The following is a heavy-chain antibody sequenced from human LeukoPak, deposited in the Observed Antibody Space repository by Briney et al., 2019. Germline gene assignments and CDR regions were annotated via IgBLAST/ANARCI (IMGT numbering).Heavy chain of an antibody. CDR1: GFDFSAYE. J-gene: IGHJ4*02. V-gene: IGHV3-48*03. Sequence: GGSLRLSCAASGFDFSAYEMNWVRQAPGKGLEWVAYFAGSDTTKYYADSVRGRFTISRDNAKNSLYLQMNSLRAEDTALYYCTTLGYHLDSWGQGALVTVSS. D-gene: IGHD3-22*01. CDR2: FAGSDTTK. CDR3: TTLGYHLDS.